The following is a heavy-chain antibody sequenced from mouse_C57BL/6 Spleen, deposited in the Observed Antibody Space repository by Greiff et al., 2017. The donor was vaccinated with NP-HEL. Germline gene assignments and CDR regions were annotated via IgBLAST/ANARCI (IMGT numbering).Heavy chain of an antibody. V-gene: IGHV1-64*01. J-gene: IGHJ3*01. Sequence: VQLQQPGAELVKPGASVKLSCKASGYTFTSYWMHWVKQRPGQGLEWIGMIHPNSGSTNYNEKFKSKATLTVDKSSSTAYMQLSSLTSEDSAVYYCARSSGGSSPWFAYWGQGTLVTVSA. CDR1: GYTFTSYW. CDR2: IHPNSGST. D-gene: IGHD1-1*01. CDR3: ARSSGGSSPWFAY.